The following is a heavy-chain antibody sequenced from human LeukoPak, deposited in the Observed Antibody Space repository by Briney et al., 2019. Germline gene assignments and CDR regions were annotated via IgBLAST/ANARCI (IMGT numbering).Heavy chain of an antibody. V-gene: IGHV3-30-3*01. CDR1: GFTLSSYA. J-gene: IGHJ6*02. CDR2: ISYDGSNK. Sequence: GRSLRLSCAASGFTLSSYAMHWVRQAPGKGLEWVAVISYDGSNKYYADSVKGRFTISRDNSKNTLYLQMNSLRAEDTAVYYCASNYYDSSGYYWYPYYYGMDVWGQGTTVTVSS. CDR3: ASNYYDSSGYYWYPYYYGMDV. D-gene: IGHD3-22*01.